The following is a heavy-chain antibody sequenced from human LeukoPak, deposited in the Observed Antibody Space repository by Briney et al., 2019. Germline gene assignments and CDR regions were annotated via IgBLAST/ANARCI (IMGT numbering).Heavy chain of an antibody. J-gene: IGHJ6*03. CDR1: GFTFSSYG. D-gene: IGHD2-15*01. Sequence: GGSLRLSCAASGFTFSSYGMHWVRQAPGKGLEWVAFIRYDGSNKYYADSVKGRFTISRDNAKNSLYLQMNSLRAEDTAVYYCARRSLIQGYCSGGSCYGGSYYYYMDVWGKGTTVTISS. CDR2: IRYDGSNK. CDR3: ARRSLIQGYCSGGSCYGGSYYYYMDV. V-gene: IGHV3-30*02.